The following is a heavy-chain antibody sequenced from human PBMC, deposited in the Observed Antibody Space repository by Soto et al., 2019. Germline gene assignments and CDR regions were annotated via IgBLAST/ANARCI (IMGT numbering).Heavy chain of an antibody. CDR1: GDSISSGYF. CDR3: ARGPSADKIDY. CDR2: TYKSGTT. Sequence: QVQLQESGPGLVEPSQTLSLTCTVSGDSISSGYFWSWIRQSPGKGLEWIGHTYKSGTTYNNPSLRSPGTISIDTSRNQFSLRLTAVTAADTAVYYCARGPSADKIDYWGQGTLVTVSS. V-gene: IGHV4-30-4*01. D-gene: IGHD3-3*01. J-gene: IGHJ4*02.